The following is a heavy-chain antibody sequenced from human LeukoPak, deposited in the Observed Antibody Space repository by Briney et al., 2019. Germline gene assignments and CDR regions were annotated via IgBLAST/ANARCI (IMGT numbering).Heavy chain of an antibody. D-gene: IGHD5-18*01. CDR3: AKEQQLWLLGYFDY. J-gene: IGHJ4*02. CDR1: GFTVRTNY. V-gene: IGHV3-23*01. Sequence: GGSLRLSCEAPGFTVRTNYMSWVGQAQGKGLEWVSTISGSGGSTDYAESVKGRFTISRDNSKNTLYLQMNSLRAEDTAVYYCAKEQQLWLLGYFDYWGQGALVTVSS. CDR2: ISGSGGST.